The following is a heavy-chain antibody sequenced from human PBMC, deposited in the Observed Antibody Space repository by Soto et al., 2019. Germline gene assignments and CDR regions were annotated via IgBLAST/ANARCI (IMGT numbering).Heavy chain of an antibody. Sequence: GGSLRLSCAASGFTFSSYWMHWVRQAPGKGLAWVSRINSDGRSTSYADSVKGRFTISRDNAKNTLYLQMNRLRAEDTAVYYCARDDSLIPYYDFWSGHRESPTWFDPWGQGTLVTVS. CDR2: INSDGRST. CDR3: ARDDSLIPYYDFWSGHRESPTWFDP. J-gene: IGHJ5*02. CDR1: GFTFSSYW. D-gene: IGHD3-3*01. V-gene: IGHV3-74*01.